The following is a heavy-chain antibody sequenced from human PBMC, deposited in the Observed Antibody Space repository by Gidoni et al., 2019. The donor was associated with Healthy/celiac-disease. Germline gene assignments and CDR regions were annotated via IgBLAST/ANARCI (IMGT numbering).Heavy chain of an antibody. D-gene: IGHD5-18*01. CDR1: GYSVHSSW. Sequence: EVQLVQSGAGVKKHGASLRICCKGSGYSVHSSWISGVRQMPGKGLEWMGRIDPSDSYTNYSPSFQGHVTISADKSISTAYLQWISLKASDTAMYYCARRGYSYGYKSVYYYYGRDVWGQGTTVTVSS. CDR3: ARRGYSYGYKSVYYYYGRDV. J-gene: IGHJ6*02. CDR2: IDPSDSYT. V-gene: IGHV5-10-1*03.